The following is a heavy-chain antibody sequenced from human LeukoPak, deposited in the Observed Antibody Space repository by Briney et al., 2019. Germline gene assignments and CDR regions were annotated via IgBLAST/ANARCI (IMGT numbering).Heavy chain of an antibody. CDR2: IYPGDSDT. J-gene: IGHJ4*02. V-gene: IGHV5-51*01. Sequence: HGEPLKISCKGSGYSFTSYWIGWVRQMPGKGLEWIGSIYPGDSDTRYSPSFQGQVSISADKSISTAYLQWSSLRASDTAMYYCARTSIIDYWGQGILVTVSS. CDR3: ARTSIIDY. D-gene: IGHD6-6*01. CDR1: GYSFTSYW.